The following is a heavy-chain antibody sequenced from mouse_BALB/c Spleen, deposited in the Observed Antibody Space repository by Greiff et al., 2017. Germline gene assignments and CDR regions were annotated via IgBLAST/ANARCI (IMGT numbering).Heavy chain of an antibody. CDR2: INPSTGYT. J-gene: IGHJ1*01. CDR3: ARKLVRDWYLDV. Sequence: VLLVESGAELAKPGASVKMSCKASGYTFTSYWMHWVKQRPGQGLEWIGYINPSTGYTEYNQKFKDKATLTADKSSSTAYMQLSSLTSEDSAVYYCARKLVRDWYLDVGGAGTTVTVS. CDR1: GYTFTSYW. D-gene: IGHD2-14*01. V-gene: IGHV1-7*01.